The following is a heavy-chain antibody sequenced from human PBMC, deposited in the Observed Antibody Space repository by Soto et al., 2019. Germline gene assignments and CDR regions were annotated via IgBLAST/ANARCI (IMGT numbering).Heavy chain of an antibody. D-gene: IGHD3-22*01. CDR1: GFTFSSYA. J-gene: IGHJ4*02. CDR2: ISGSGGST. V-gene: IGHV3-23*01. CDR3: AKEFNYYDSSGYYYFDY. Sequence: GGSLRLSCAASGFTFSSYAMSWVRQAPGKGLEWVSAISGSGGSTYYADSVKGRFTISRDNSKNTLYLQMNSLRAEDTAVYYCAKEFNYYDSSGYYYFDYWGQGTLVTVSS.